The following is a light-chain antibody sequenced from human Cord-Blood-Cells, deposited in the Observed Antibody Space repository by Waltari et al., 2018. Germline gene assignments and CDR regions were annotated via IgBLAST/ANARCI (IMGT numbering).Light chain of an antibody. V-gene: IGLV2-23*02. CDR1: SSDVGSYNL. CDR2: DVS. Sequence: QSALTQPASVSGSPGQSITISCTGTSSDVGSYNLVSWYQQHPGKAPKLMIYDVSKRPSGVANRFSGSKSGNTASLTISGLQAEDEAEYYCCSYAGSSTLVFGGGTKLTVL. CDR3: CSYAGSSTLV. J-gene: IGLJ2*01.